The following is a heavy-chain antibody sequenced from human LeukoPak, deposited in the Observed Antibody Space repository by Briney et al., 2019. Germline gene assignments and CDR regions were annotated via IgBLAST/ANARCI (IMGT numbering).Heavy chain of an antibody. Sequence: GGSLRLSCAAAGYTFSSHGMHWVRQAPGKGLEWVALIWYDGNKNYYSEFVKGRFTISRDNPRNTLYLQMNSLRAEDTAVYYCAREFNYYDSSGYYNAQVPLDYWGQGTLVTVSS. CDR3: AREFNYYDSSGYYNAQVPLDY. CDR1: GYTFSSHG. V-gene: IGHV3-33*01. J-gene: IGHJ4*02. CDR2: IWYDGNKN. D-gene: IGHD3-22*01.